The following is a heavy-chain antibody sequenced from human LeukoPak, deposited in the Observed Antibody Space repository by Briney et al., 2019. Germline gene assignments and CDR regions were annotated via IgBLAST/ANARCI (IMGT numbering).Heavy chain of an antibody. J-gene: IGHJ4*02. CDR2: IYSGGST. CDR3: AREAYYYGSGSYYADY. D-gene: IGHD3-10*01. CDR1: GFTVSSNY. Sequence: GGSLRLSRAASGFTVSSNYMSWVRQAPGKGLEWVSVIYSGGSTYYADSVKGRFTISRDNSKNTLYLQMNSLRAEDTAVYYCAREAYYYGSGSYYADYWGQGTLVTVSS. V-gene: IGHV3-66*01.